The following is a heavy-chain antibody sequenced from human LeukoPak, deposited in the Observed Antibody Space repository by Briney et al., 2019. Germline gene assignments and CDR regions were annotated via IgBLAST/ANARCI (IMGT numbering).Heavy chain of an antibody. CDR2: IYYSGST. J-gene: IGHJ3*02. V-gene: IGHV4-59*01. D-gene: IGHD6-19*01. Sequence: SETLSLTCAVYGGSFSGYYWSWIRQPPGKGLEWIGYIYYSGSTNYNPSLKSRVTISVDTSKNQFSPKLSSVTAADTAVYYCARGGSGWRRDAFDIWGQGTMVTVSS. CDR3: ARGGSGWRRDAFDI. CDR1: GGSFSGYY.